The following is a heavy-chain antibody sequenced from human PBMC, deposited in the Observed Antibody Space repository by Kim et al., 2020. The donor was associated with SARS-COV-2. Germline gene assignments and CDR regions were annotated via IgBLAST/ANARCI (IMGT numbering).Heavy chain of an antibody. Sequence: GGYLRLSCAASGFTLRSSWMHWVRQGPGKRLVWVSRINPDGSSITYADSVKGRFTISRDDANNTLYLQMNSLRAEDTAVYFCARVGVTLEFDPWGQGTLVTVSS. D-gene: IGHD3-3*01. V-gene: IGHV3-74*03. CDR1: GFTLRSSW. CDR2: INPDGSSI. CDR3: ARVGVTLEFDP. J-gene: IGHJ5*02.